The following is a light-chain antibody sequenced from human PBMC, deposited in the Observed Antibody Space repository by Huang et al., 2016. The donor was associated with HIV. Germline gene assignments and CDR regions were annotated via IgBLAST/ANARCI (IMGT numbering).Light chain of an antibody. J-gene: IGKJ2*01. CDR3: QQFDNLPYT. V-gene: IGKV1-33*01. CDR1: QDISNY. CDR2: AAA. Sequence: DIQMTQSPSALSASVGDRVTITCQASQDISNYLNWYQQKPGKAPKLLISAAANLETEGPSRFSGSGSGTDFTFTISSLHPEDIATYYCQQFDNLPYTFGQGTNLEI.